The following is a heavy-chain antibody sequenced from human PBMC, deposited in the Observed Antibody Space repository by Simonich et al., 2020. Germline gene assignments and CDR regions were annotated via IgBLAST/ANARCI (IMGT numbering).Heavy chain of an antibody. D-gene: IGHD2-8*01. CDR2: IWFEGSTK. V-gene: IGHV3-33*01. CDR1: GFTFSSYG. Sequence: QVQLVESGGGVVQPGRSLRLSCAASGFTFSSYGMHWVRQAPGKGVRLWAVIWFEGSTKYYADSGKGRFTISRDNSKNTLYLQMNSLRAEDTAVYYCARDRCTNGVCLDVWGKGTTVTVSS. J-gene: IGHJ6*04. CDR3: ARDRCTNGVCLDV.